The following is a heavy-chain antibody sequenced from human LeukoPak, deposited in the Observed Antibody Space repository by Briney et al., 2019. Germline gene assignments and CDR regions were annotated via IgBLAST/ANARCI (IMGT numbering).Heavy chain of an antibody. CDR1: GRSISSSY. CDR3: VREAIQGPLEY. CDR2: IYYDGRT. Sequence: SETLSLTCSVSGRSISSSYWNWIRQPPGKGLEWIGYIYYDGRTSYNPSLKSRVTISVDTSKIQLSLKLSSVTAADSAVYYCVREAIQGPLEYWGQGTLVSVSS. J-gene: IGHJ4*02. V-gene: IGHV4-59*01.